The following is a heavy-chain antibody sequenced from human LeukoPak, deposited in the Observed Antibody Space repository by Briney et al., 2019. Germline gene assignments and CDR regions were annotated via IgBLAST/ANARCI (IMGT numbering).Heavy chain of an antibody. Sequence: GGSLRLSCAASGFRFSSYAMSWVRQAPGKGLEWVSAISGSGVSTYYADSVKGRFTVSRDNSKNTLYLQMSSLRAEDTAVYYCAKTIIAAAGTDYWGQGTLVTVSS. J-gene: IGHJ4*02. CDR1: GFRFSSYA. CDR2: ISGSGVST. CDR3: AKTIIAAAGTDY. D-gene: IGHD6-13*01. V-gene: IGHV3-23*01.